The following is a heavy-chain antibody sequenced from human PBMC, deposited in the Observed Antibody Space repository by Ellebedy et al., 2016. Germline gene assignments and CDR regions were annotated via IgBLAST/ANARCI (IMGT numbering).Heavy chain of an antibody. CDR2: ISSSSSYI. CDR1: GFTFSSYS. CDR3: SGGGRMAY. J-gene: IGHJ4*02. V-gene: IGHV3-21*01. Sequence: GESLKISXAASGFTFSSYSMNWVRQAPGKGLEWVSSISSSSSYIYYADSVKGRFTISRDNAKNSLYLQMNSLRAEDTAVYYCSGGGRMAYWGQGTLVTVSS. D-gene: IGHD3-16*01.